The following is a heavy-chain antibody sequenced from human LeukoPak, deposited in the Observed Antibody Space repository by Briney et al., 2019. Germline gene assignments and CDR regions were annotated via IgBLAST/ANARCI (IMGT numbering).Heavy chain of an antibody. V-gene: IGHV4/OR15-8*02. D-gene: IGHD7-27*01. CDR3: ARADILGKSWYFDY. CDR1: GDSITSSHW. J-gene: IGHJ4*02. Sequence: PSETLSLTCAVSGDSITSSHWWSWVRQAPGKGLEWIGEIYHSGDTSYDASLQSRVTMSIDRSKNQVSLNLRSVTAADTAVYFCARADILGKSWYFDYWGQGVLVTVSS. CDR2: IYHSGDT.